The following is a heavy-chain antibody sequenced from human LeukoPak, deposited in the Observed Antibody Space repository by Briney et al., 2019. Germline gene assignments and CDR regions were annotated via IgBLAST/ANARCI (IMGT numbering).Heavy chain of an antibody. CDR2: IYDSGST. CDR1: GASTRSGDYY. CDR3: ARDCSGGSCYGAFDI. V-gene: IGHV4-30-4*01. Sequence: PSQTLSLTCTVSGASTRSGDYYWSWIRQPPGTGLEWIGYIYDSGSTYYNPSLKSRITISVDTSENRFSLKLSSVTATDTAVYYCARDCSGGSCYGAFDIWGQGTMVTVSS. D-gene: IGHD2-15*01. J-gene: IGHJ3*02.